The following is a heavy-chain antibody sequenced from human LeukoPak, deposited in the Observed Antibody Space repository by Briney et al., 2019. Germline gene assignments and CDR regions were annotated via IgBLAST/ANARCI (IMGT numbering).Heavy chain of an antibody. D-gene: IGHD3-10*01. Sequence: SETLSLTCTVSGGSLSSSSYYWGWIRQPPGKGLEWIGSIYYSGSTNYNPSLKSRVTISVDTSKNQFSLKLSSVTAADTVVYYCARSFLRCWFGECPDAFEIWGQGTMVTVSS. CDR1: GGSLSSSSYY. CDR3: ARSFLRCWFGECPDAFEI. J-gene: IGHJ3*02. V-gene: IGHV4-39*07. CDR2: IYYSGST.